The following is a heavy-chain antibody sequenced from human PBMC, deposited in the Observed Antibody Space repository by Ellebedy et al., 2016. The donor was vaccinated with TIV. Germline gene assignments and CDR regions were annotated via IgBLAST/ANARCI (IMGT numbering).Heavy chain of an antibody. V-gene: IGHV3-33*01. D-gene: IGHD1-26*01. J-gene: IGHJ2*01. CDR1: GFTFSSYS. CDR3: ARSGSYLTMWYFDL. Sequence: PGGSLRLSCAASGFTFSSYSMNWVRQAPGKGLEWVAVIWYDGSNKYYADSVKGRFTISRDNSKNTLYLQMNSLRAEDTAVYYCARSGSYLTMWYFDLWGRGTLVTVSS. CDR2: IWYDGSNK.